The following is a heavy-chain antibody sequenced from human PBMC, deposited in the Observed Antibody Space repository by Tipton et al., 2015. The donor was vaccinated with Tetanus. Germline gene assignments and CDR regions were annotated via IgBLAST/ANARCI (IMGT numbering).Heavy chain of an antibody. D-gene: IGHD1-14*01. CDR3: ARGTGDY. J-gene: IGHJ4*02. CDR1: GDSISGDY. CDR2: IYYSGST. V-gene: IGHV4-59*01. Sequence: LRLSCTVSGDSISGDYWSWIRQPPGKGLEWIGYIYYSGSTNYNPSLKSRVTISVDTSKNQFSPKLSSVTAADTAVYYCARGTGDYWGQGTLVTVSS.